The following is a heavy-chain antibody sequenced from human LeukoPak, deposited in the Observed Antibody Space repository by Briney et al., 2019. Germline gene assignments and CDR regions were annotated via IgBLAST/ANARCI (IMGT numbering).Heavy chain of an antibody. CDR2: IYYSGST. CDR1: GGSVSSGSYY. CDR3: ARGPNYPPGGSYGMDV. V-gene: IGHV4-61*01. Sequence: SETLSLTCTVSGGSVSSGSYYWSWIRQPPGKGLEWIGYIYYSGSTNYNPSLKSRVTISVDTSKNQFPLKLSSVTAADTAVYYCARGPNYPPGGSYGMDVWGQGTTVAVSS. J-gene: IGHJ6*02. D-gene: IGHD1-7*01.